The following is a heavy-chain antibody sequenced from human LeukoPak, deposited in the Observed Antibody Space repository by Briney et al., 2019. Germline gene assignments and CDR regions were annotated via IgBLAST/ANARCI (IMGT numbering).Heavy chain of an antibody. CDR2: IYYSGST. J-gene: IGHJ5*02. CDR1: GGSISSSSYY. V-gene: IGHV4-39*07. Sequence: TPSETLSLTCTVSGGSISSSSYYWGWIRQPPGKGLEWIGSIYYSGSTYYNPSLKSRVTISVDTSKNQFSLKLSSVTAADTAVYYCARCLEPYYYDSSGLDPWGQGTLVTVSS. D-gene: IGHD3-22*01. CDR3: ARCLEPYYYDSSGLDP.